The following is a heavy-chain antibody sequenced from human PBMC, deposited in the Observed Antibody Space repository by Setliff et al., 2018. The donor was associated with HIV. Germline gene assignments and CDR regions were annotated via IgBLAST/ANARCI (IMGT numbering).Heavy chain of an antibody. V-gene: IGHV4-34*01. CDR1: GGSFSGYH. CDR3: ATASGYDLFMGAFDI. D-gene: IGHD5-12*01. CDR2: INQSGGI. J-gene: IGHJ3*02. Sequence: SETLSLTCAVYGGSFSGYHWNWIRQFPGKGLEWIGEINQSGGINYNPSLKSRVTISIDTFKNQFSMKLYSVTAADTAVYYCATASGYDLFMGAFDIWGQGTMVTVS.